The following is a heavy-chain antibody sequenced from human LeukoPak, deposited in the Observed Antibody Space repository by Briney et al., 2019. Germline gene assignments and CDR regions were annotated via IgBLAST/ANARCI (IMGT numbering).Heavy chain of an antibody. J-gene: IGHJ6*02. CDR3: ARGVNRPNYYYYGMDV. Sequence: GGSLRLSCAASGFTFSSYAMSWVRQAPGKGLEWVSAISGSGGSTYYADSVKGRFTISRDNSKNTLYLQMNSLRAEDTAMYYCARGVNRPNYYYYGMDVWGQGTTVTVSS. V-gene: IGHV3-23*01. D-gene: IGHD3-10*01. CDR2: ISGSGGST. CDR1: GFTFSSYA.